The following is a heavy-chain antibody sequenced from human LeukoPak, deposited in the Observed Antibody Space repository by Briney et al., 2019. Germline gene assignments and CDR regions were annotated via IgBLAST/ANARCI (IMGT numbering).Heavy chain of an antibody. V-gene: IGHV1-2*06. J-gene: IGHJ2*01. D-gene: IGHD6-13*01. CDR1: GYTFSGSY. Sequence: ASVKVSCKASGYTFSGSYIHWVRQAPGQGLEWLGRINPNSGDTNYAQNLHGRVTMTRDTSITTAYMELNSLTSDDTAVYYCATETSSSWYGWYFDLWGRGTLVTVSS. CDR2: INPNSGDT. CDR3: ATETSSSWYGWYFDL.